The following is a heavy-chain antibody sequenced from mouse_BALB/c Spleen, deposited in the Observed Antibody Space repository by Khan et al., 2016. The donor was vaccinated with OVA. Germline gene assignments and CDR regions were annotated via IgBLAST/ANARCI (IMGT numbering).Heavy chain of an antibody. J-gene: IGHJ3*01. CDR2: IYPFNDDT. CDR3: APVGSYYVSFAY. V-gene: IGHV1S136*01. CDR1: GYTFTSYV. D-gene: IGHD1-1*01. Sequence: VQLQQSGPELVKPWASVKMSCKAAGYTFTSYVMHWVKQKPGLGLEWIGYIYPFNDDTKYNEKFIGKATLTSDKSSSIAYMELSSLTSEDVTFYYCAPVGSYYVSFAYWGQGTLVTVSA.